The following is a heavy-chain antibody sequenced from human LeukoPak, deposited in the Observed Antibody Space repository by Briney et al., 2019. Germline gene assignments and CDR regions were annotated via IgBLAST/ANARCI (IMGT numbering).Heavy chain of an antibody. CDR2: ISSSGSTT. J-gene: IGHJ4*02. Sequence: PGGSLRLSCAASGFTFSSYEMNWVRQAPGKGLEWVSYISSSGSTTYYADSVQGRFTISRDNAQNSLYLQMSSLRAEDTAVYYCTTFYTSLTDYWGQGTLVTVSS. CDR1: GFTFSSYE. D-gene: IGHD2/OR15-2a*01. CDR3: TTFYTSLTDY. V-gene: IGHV3-48*03.